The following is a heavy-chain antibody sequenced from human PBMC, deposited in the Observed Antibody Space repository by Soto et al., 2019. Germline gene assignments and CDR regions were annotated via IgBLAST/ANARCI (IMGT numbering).Heavy chain of an antibody. CDR3: VKDGSSGWPYFDDMDV. Sequence: PGGSLRLSCAVVGMTVSCKKYVAWVRQAPGKGLEWVSGVYDADGKYYADSVKGRFTTSRDSSKTIVYLQMSSLRAEDTALYYCVKDGSSGWPYFDDMDVWGQGTTVTV. D-gene: IGHD6-19*01. CDR2: VYDADGK. CDR1: GMTVSCKKY. J-gene: IGHJ6*02. V-gene: IGHV3-66*02.